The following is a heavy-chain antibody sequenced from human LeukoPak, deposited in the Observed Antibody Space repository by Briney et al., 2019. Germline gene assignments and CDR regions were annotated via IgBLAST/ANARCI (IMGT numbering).Heavy chain of an antibody. D-gene: IGHD5-12*01. J-gene: IGHJ4*02. CDR2: IWYDGSNK. V-gene: IGHV3-33*01. CDR3: ALGVATYYFDY. Sequence: PGGSLRLSCAASGFTFSSYGMHWVRQAPGKGLEWVAVIWYDGSNKYYADSVKGRFTISRDNSKNTLYLQMNSLRAEDTAVYYCALGVATYYFDYWGQGTLVTVSS. CDR1: GFTFSSYG.